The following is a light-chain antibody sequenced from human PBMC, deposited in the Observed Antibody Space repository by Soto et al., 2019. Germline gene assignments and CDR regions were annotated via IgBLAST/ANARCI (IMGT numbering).Light chain of an antibody. J-gene: IGKJ1*01. Sequence: EIVLTQSPGTLSLSPGERATLSCRASQSVSSSYLALYQQKPGQAPRLLIYGASSRATGIPDRFSGSGSGTDFTLTISRLEPEDFAVYYCHQYGGSPRTLGQGTQVEIK. V-gene: IGKV3-20*01. CDR2: GAS. CDR1: QSVSSSY. CDR3: HQYGGSPRT.